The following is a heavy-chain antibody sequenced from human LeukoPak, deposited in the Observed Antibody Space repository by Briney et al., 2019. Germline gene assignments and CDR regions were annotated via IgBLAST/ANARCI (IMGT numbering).Heavy chain of an antibody. J-gene: IGHJ4*01. D-gene: IGHD5-12*01. CDR1: GDSIRSYY. V-gene: IGHV4-59*08. CDR3: ASHGSSGHDPLT. CDR2: IYYSGST. Sequence: PSETLSLTCTVSGDSIRSYYWNWIRRPPGKGLEWIGYIYYSGSTSYNPSLKSRVTISLDTSKSQFSLRLTSVTAADTAVYYCASHGSSGHDPLTWGQGTLVTVSS.